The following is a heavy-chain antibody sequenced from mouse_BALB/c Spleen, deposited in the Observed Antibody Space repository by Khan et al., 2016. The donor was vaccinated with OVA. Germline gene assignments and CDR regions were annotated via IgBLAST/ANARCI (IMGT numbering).Heavy chain of an antibody. CDR2: ISSGGDYT. Sequence: EVQLVESGGDLVRPGGSLKLSCAASGFSFSSYSMSWVRQTPDKRLEWVATISSGGDYTYYPDSVKGRFTISRDNAKNTLYLHMSSLKSEDTAIYYCASHLTGSVAYWGQGTLVTVSA. D-gene: IGHD4-1*01. CDR1: GFSFSSYS. V-gene: IGHV5-6*01. CDR3: ASHLTGSVAY. J-gene: IGHJ3*01.